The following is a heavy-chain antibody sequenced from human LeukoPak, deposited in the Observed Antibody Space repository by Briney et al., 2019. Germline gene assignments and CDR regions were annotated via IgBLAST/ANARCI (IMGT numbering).Heavy chain of an antibody. CDR1: GFTFSSYS. J-gene: IGHJ6*02. D-gene: IGHD3-3*01. CDR3: ARGQYDFWSGYYMADPYYYYGMDV. V-gene: IGHV3-21*01. CDR2: ISSSSSYI. Sequence: GGSLRLSCAASGFTFSSYSMNWVRQAPGKGLEWVSSISSSSSYIYYADSVKGRSTISRDNAKNSLYLQMNSLRAEDTAVYYCARGQYDFWSGYYMADPYYYYGMDVWGQGTTVTVSS.